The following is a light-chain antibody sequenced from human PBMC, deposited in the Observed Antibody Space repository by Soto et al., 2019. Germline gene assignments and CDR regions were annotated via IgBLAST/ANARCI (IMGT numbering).Light chain of an antibody. CDR2: GNS. CDR1: SSNIGAGYD. CDR3: QSYDSSLSAGV. J-gene: IGLJ3*02. V-gene: IGLV1-40*01. Sequence: QSVLTQPPSVSGAPGQRVTISCTESSSNIGAGYDVHWYQQLPGTAPKLLIYGNSNRPSGVPDRFSGSKSGTSASLAITGLQAEDEADYYCQSYDSSLSAGVFGGGTKLTVL.